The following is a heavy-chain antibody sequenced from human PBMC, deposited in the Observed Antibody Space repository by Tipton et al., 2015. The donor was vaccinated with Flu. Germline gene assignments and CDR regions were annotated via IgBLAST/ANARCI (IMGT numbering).Heavy chain of an antibody. CDR2: IYYSGST. D-gene: IGHD1-7*01. Sequence: TLSLTCTVSGGSVSSGSYYWSWIRQPPGKGLEWIGYIYYSGSTNYNPSLKSRVTISVDTSKNQFSLKLSSVTAADTAVYYCARERGDITGTTLLVDWGQGTLVTVSS. CDR3: ARERGDITGTTLLVD. V-gene: IGHV4-61*01. J-gene: IGHJ4*02. CDR1: GGSVSSGSYY.